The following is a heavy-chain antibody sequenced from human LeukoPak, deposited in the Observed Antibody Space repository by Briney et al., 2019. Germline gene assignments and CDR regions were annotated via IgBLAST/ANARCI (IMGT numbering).Heavy chain of an antibody. J-gene: IGHJ6*02. V-gene: IGHV4-59*01. CDR3: ARGTMLGYYYYGMDV. CDR2: FYYTGST. Sequence: SETLSLTCTVSGGSISSYYWSWIRQPPGKGLEWIGYFYYTGSTNYNPSLKSRVTISVDTSKNQFSLKLSSVTAADTAVYYCARGTMLGYYYYGMDVWGQGTTVTVSS. D-gene: IGHD3-10*02. CDR1: GGSISSYY.